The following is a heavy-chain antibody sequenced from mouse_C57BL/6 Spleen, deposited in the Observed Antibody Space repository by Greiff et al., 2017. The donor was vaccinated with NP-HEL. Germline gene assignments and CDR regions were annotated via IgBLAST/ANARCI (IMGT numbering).Heavy chain of an antibody. V-gene: IGHV1-54*01. D-gene: IGHD3-2*02. CDR2: INPGSGGT. CDR1: GYAFTNYL. Sequence: QVQLQQSGAELVRPGTSVKVSCKASGYAFTNYLIEWVKQRPGQGLEWIGVINPGSGGTNYNEKFKGKATLTADKSSSTAYMQLSSLTSEDSAVYFCARDSSGGNYFDYWGQGTTLTVSS. J-gene: IGHJ2*01. CDR3: ARDSSGGNYFDY.